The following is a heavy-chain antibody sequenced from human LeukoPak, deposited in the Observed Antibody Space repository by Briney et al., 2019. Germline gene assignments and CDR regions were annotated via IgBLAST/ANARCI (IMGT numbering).Heavy chain of an antibody. J-gene: IGHJ3*02. D-gene: IGHD3-10*01. Sequence: GGSLRLSCAASGFTFSSYWMNWVRQAPGKGLEWVSYISSSGSTIYYADPVKGRFTISRDNAKNSLYLHMNSMRAEDTAVYYCATSYASGSSDAFDIWGQGTMVTVSS. CDR1: GFTFSSYW. CDR2: ISSSGSTI. V-gene: IGHV3-48*04. CDR3: ATSYASGSSDAFDI.